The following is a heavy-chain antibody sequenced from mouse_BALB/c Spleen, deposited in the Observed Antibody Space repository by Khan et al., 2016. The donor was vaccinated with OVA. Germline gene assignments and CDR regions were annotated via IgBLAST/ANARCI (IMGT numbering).Heavy chain of an antibody. CDR2: ISYSGNT. D-gene: IGHD1-1*01. CDR3: ACELRGFAY. V-gene: IGHV3-8*02. J-gene: IGHJ3*01. Sequence: EVQLQESGPGLVKPSQTLSLTCSVSGDSITSGYWNWIRKFPGNKLDYMGYISYSGNTYYNPSLKSRISITRDTSKNQYYLQLNSVTTEDTATYDCACELRGFAYWGQGTLVTVSS. CDR1: GDSITSGY.